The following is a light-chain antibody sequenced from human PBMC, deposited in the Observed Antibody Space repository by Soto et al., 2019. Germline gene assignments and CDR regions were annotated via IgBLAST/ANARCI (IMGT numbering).Light chain of an antibody. J-gene: IGLJ1*01. CDR3: QTWGTGIRV. Sequence: QSVLTQWPSASASLGASVKLTCTLSSWHSSYAIAWHQQQPEKGPRYLMKLNSDGSHSKGDGIPDRFSGSSSGAERYLTISSLQSEDEADYYCQTWGTGIRVFGIGTKLTVL. CDR1: SWHSSYA. V-gene: IGLV4-69*01. CDR2: LNSDGSH.